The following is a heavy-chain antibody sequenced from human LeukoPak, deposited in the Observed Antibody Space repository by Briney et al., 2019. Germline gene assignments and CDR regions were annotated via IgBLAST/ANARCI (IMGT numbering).Heavy chain of an antibody. D-gene: IGHD4-23*01. V-gene: IGHV3-23*01. CDR2: ISASGGST. J-gene: IGHJ4*02. CDR3: ARDSYYGGINFDY. CDR1: GFTFSSSA. Sequence: PGGSLRLSCAASGFTFSSSAMSWVRQVPGKGLEWVSGISASGGSTSYADSVRGRFTISRDNSKNTLYVQMNSLRDEDTALYYCARDSYYGGINFDYWGQGVLVTVSS.